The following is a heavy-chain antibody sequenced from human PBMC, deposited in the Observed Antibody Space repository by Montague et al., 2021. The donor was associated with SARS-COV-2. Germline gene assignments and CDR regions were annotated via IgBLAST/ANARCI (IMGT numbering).Heavy chain of an antibody. J-gene: IGHJ4*02. CDR2: ISYDGGKK. CDR1: GFTFTTFSTYT. CDR3: SREGYTSGWYPSYYFDY. V-gene: IGHV3-30*04. D-gene: IGHD6-19*01. Sequence: SLRLSCAVSGFTFTTFSTYTMHWVRQAPGKGLEWVAFISYDGGKKFYADSVKGRVTISRDNSKNTLHLQMNSLKAEDTAVYYCSREGYTSGWYPSYYFDYWGQGTPVTVSS.